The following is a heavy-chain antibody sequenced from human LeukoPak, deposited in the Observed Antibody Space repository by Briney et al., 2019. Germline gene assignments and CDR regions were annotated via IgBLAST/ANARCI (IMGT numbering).Heavy chain of an antibody. CDR2: IYPTGNT. J-gene: IGHJ4*02. Sequence: SETLSLTCAVSSYSITSDNYWGWVRQPPGKGLEWIGSIYPTGNTYYNPSLRSRVAISLDTSKSQFSLKVTSVIAADTAVYYCARLLACGRAPCRTARFQFDSWGQGNLVAVSS. CDR1: SYSITSDNY. CDR3: ARLLACGRAPCRTARFQFDS. D-gene: IGHD3-3*01. V-gene: IGHV4-38-2*01.